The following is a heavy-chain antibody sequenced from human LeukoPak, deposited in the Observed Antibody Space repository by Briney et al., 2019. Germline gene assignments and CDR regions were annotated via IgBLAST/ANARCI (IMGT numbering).Heavy chain of an antibody. J-gene: IGHJ4*02. CDR1: GGTFSSYA. CDR3: ARDSLDSSGYDSYYFDY. V-gene: IGHV1-69*13. CDR2: IFPIFGTA. D-gene: IGHD3-22*01. Sequence: SVKVSCKASGGTFSSYAISWVRPAPGQGLEWMGEIFPIFGTANYAQKLQGTVTIIADESTSTAYMELSSLRSEDPAVYYCARDSLDSSGYDSYYFDYWGQGTLVTVSS.